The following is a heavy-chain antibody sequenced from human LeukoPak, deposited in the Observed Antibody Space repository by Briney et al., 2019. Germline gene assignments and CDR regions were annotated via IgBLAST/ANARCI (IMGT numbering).Heavy chain of an antibody. CDR3: ALPIGGYYDSSGYFRY. D-gene: IGHD3-22*01. CDR2: ISYDGSTK. J-gene: IGHJ4*02. Sequence: PGRSLRLSCAASGFTFSRYDMDWVRQAPGKGLEWVAVISYDGSTKNYAESVKGRFTISRDNAKNTLFLHMNSLRAEDTAVYYCALPIGGYYDSSGYFRYWGQGTLVTVSS. CDR1: GFTFSRYD. V-gene: IGHV3-30*03.